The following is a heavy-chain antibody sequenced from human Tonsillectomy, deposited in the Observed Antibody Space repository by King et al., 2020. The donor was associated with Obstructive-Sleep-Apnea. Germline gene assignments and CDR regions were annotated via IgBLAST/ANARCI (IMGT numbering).Heavy chain of an antibody. CDR3: ARTAVAGPGGWFDP. CDR1: GGTFSSYA. Sequence: QLVQSGAEVKKPGSSVKGSFKASGGTFSSYAISWVRQDPGQVLEWMGGIIPIFGTAHYAQKYQGRVTITADESTSTAYMELWSLRSEDTAVYYCARTAVAGPGGWFDPWGQETLVTVSS. CDR2: IIPIFGTA. D-gene: IGHD6-19*01. V-gene: IGHV1-69*01. J-gene: IGHJ5*02.